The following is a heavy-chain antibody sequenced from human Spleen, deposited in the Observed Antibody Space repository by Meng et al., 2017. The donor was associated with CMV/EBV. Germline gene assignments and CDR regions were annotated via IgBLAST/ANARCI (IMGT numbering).Heavy chain of an antibody. J-gene: IGHJ4*02. Sequence: GGSLRLSCAASGFTFDDYGMSWVRQAPGKGLEWVTGINWNGGSTGYADSVKGRFTISRDNAKNSLYLQMNSLRAEDAAFYYSVRGHSTGYFRFDYWGQGTLVTVSS. CDR1: GFTFDDYG. CDR2: INWNGGST. D-gene: IGHD3-22*01. CDR3: VRGHSTGYFRFDY. V-gene: IGHV3-20*04.